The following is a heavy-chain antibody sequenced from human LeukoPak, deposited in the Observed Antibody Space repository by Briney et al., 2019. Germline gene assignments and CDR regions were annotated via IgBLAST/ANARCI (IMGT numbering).Heavy chain of an antibody. D-gene: IGHD3-16*02. Sequence: PSETLSLTCALYGGSFSGYYWSWIRQPPGKGLEWIGEINHSGSTNYNPSLKSRVTISVDTSKNQFSLKLSSVTAADTAVYYCARGLYYVWGSYRLDYWGQGTLVTVSS. J-gene: IGHJ4*02. CDR3: ARGLYYVWGSYRLDY. V-gene: IGHV4-34*01. CDR2: INHSGST. CDR1: GGSFSGYY.